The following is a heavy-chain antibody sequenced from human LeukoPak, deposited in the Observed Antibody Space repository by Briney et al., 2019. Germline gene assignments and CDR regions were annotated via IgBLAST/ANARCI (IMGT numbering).Heavy chain of an antibody. Sequence: GESLKISCKGSGYSFTSYWIGWVRQMPGKGLEWMGIIYPGDSDTRYSPSFQGQVTISADKSISTAYLQWSSLKASDTAMYYCASFHCSGGSCYVENNWFDPWGQGTLVTLSS. V-gene: IGHV5-51*01. CDR1: GYSFTSYW. CDR3: ASFHCSGGSCYVENNWFDP. J-gene: IGHJ5*02. CDR2: IYPGDSDT. D-gene: IGHD2-15*01.